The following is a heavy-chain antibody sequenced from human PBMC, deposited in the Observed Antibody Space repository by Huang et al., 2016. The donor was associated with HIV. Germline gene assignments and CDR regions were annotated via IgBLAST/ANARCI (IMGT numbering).Heavy chain of an antibody. CDR1: GFTCSNYP. V-gene: IGHV3-30-3*01. D-gene: IGHD4-17*01. CDR3: ARDVLRGLGYFDV. Sequence: QVQLVESGGGVVQPGGSLRLACAASGFTCSNYPMHGVRQAPGKGLEWGAVISYDDGSTTYFADSVKGRFTISRDNSKNTVYLQMSSLRADDTAVFYCARDVLRGLGYFDVWGRGTLVTVSS. J-gene: IGHJ2*01. CDR2: ISYDDGSTT.